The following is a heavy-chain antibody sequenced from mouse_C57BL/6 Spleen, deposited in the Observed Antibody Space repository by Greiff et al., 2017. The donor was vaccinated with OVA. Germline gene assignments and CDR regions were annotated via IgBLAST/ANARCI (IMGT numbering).Heavy chain of an antibody. J-gene: IGHJ1*03. CDR1: GYTFTSYW. CDR3: ARPGTWYFDV. D-gene: IGHD4-1*01. Sequence: QVQLKQPGAELVKPGASVKLSFKASGYTFTSYWMHWVKQRPGRGLEWIGRIDPNSGGTKYNEKFKSKATLTVDKPSSTAYMQLSSLTSEDSAVYYCARPGTWYFDVWGTGTTVTVSS. V-gene: IGHV1-72*01. CDR2: IDPNSGGT.